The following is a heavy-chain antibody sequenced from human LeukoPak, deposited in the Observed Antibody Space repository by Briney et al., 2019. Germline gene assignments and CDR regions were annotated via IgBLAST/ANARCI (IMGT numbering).Heavy chain of an antibody. D-gene: IGHD2-2*01. Sequence: SSETLSLTCTVSGGSISSSSYYWGWIRQPPGKGLEWIGSIYYSGSTYYNPSLKSRVTISVDTSKNQFSLKLSSVTAADTAVYYCARDVVVVPAAIRGGVHAFDIWGQGTMVTVSS. J-gene: IGHJ3*02. V-gene: IGHV4-39*07. CDR3: ARDVVVVPAAIRGGVHAFDI. CDR1: GGSISSSSYY. CDR2: IYYSGST.